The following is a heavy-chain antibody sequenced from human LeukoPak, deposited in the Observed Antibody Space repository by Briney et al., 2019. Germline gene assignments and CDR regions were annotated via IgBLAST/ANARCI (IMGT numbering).Heavy chain of an antibody. CDR2: IRQAGSEK. V-gene: IGHV3-7*03. CDR3: ARGADFWSSPFDY. J-gene: IGHJ4*02. D-gene: IGHD3-3*01. Sequence: GGSLRLSCAASGFTFSSYWMSWVRQAPGKGLEWVANIRQAGSEKNYVDSVKGRFTISRDNAKNSLYLQMNSLRAEDTAVYYCARGADFWSSPFDYWGQGTLVTVSS. CDR1: GFTFSSYW.